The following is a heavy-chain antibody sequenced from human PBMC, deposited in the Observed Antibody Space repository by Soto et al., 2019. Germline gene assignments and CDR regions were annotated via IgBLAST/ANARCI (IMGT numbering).Heavy chain of an antibody. CDR2: SIPIFGTA. CDR1: GGTFSSYV. CDR3: AREGSYCTNGVCPFDY. J-gene: IGHJ4*02. V-gene: IGHV1-69*06. Sequence: GASVKVSCKASGGTFSSYVISWVRQAPGQGLEWMRGSIPIFGTANYAQKFQGRVTITADKSTSTAYMELSSLRSEDTAVYYCAREGSYCTNGVCPFDYWGQGTLVTVSS. D-gene: IGHD2-8*01.